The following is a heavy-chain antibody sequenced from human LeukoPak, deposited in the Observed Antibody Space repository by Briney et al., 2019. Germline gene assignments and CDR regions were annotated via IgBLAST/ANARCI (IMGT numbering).Heavy chain of an antibody. CDR3: ARDKDGGNIFDY. CDR2: IIPIFGIA. V-gene: IGHV1-69*04. J-gene: IGHJ4*02. D-gene: IGHD4-23*01. Sequence: ASVKVSCKASGGTFSSYAISWVRQAPGQGLEWMGRIIPIFGIANYAQKFQGRVTITADKSTSTAYMELSSLRSEDTAVYYCARDKDGGNIFDYWGQGTLVTVSS. CDR1: GGTFSSYA.